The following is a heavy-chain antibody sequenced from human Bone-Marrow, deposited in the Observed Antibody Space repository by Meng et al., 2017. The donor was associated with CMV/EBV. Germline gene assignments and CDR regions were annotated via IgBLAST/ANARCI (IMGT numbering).Heavy chain of an antibody. D-gene: IGHD6-13*01. CDR3: SSSGSRGSSWYYYYYGMEV. V-gene: IGHV3-48*03. J-gene: IGHJ6*02. CDR1: GFPFSSYA. CDR2: ISSSGSTI. Sequence: GESLKIPCAASGFPFSSYAMSWVRQAPGKGLEWVSYISSSGSTIYYADSVKGRFTISRDNAKNSLYLQMNSLRAEDTAVYYCSSSGSRGSSWYYYYYGMEVWGPGNTV.